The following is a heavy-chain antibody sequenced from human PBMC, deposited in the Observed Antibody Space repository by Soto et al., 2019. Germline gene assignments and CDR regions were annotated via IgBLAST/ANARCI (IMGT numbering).Heavy chain of an antibody. D-gene: IGHD6-19*01. CDR3: ARDRWAVAGPYYFDY. J-gene: IGHJ4*02. Sequence: ASVKVSCKASGYSFTSYAMHWGRQAPGQRLEWMGWINAGNGNTKYSQEFQGRVTITRDTSASTAYMELSSLRSEDTAVYYCARDRWAVAGPYYFDYWGQGTLVTVSS. CDR1: GYSFTSYA. CDR2: INAGNGNT. V-gene: IGHV1-3*01.